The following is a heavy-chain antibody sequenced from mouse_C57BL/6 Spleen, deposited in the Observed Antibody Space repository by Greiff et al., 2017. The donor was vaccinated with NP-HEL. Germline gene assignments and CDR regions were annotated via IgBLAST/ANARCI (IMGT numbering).Heavy chain of an antibody. D-gene: IGHD2-1*01. CDR3: ASYGNYDYFDY. V-gene: IGHV1-81*01. J-gene: IGHJ2*01. CDR2: IYPRSGNT. Sequence: QVQLKESGAELARPGASVKLSCKASGYTFTSYGISWVKQRTGQGLEWIGEIYPRSGNTYYNEKFKGKATLTADKSSSTAYMELRSLTSEDSAVYFCASYGNYDYFDYWGQGTTLTVSS. CDR1: GYTFTSYG.